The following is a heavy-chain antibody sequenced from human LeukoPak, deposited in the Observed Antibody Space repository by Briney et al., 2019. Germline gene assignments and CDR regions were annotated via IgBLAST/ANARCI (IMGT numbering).Heavy chain of an antibody. Sequence: SVQVSCQASGGTFSSYAISWVRQAPGQGLEWMGGIIPIFGTANYAQKFQGRVTITADESTSTAYMELSSLRSEDTAVDYCARGSSGWYDFAYWGQGTLVTVSS. CDR1: GGTFSSYA. CDR2: IIPIFGTA. J-gene: IGHJ4*02. V-gene: IGHV1-69*13. CDR3: ARGSSGWYDFAY. D-gene: IGHD6-19*01.